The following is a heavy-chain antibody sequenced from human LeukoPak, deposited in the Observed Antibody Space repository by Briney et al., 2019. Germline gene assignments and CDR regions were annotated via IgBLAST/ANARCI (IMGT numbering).Heavy chain of an antibody. J-gene: IGHJ4*02. CDR3: ARQGIESSTWFESY. D-gene: IGHD6-13*01. Sequence: ESLTLSCKGSGYTFTNFWIGWVRQLPGKGLEWMGIIYPGDSDTRYSPSFQGQVTLSADKAINTANLEGSSLKASDTAIYYCARQGIESSTWFESYWGQGTLVTVSS. V-gene: IGHV5-51*01. CDR1: GYTFTNFW. CDR2: IYPGDSDT.